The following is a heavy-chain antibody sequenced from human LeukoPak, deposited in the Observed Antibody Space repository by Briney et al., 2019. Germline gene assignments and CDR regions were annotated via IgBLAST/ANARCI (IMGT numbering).Heavy chain of an antibody. Sequence: SEKVSCKASGGTFSSYVISWVRQAPGQGVEWMGRVNPIFGTANYAQKFQGRVTITTDESTSTAYMELSSLRSEDTAVYYCARDLYSSSWQNHMDVWGKGTTVTVSS. D-gene: IGHD6-13*01. CDR1: GGTFSSYV. V-gene: IGHV1-69*05. CDR2: VNPIFGTA. CDR3: ARDLYSSSWQNHMDV. J-gene: IGHJ6*03.